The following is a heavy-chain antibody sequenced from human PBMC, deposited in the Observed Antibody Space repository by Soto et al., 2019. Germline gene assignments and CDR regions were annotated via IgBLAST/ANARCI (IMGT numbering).Heavy chain of an antibody. CDR3: ARHALNGDGWRHYFDS. V-gene: IGHV4-39*01. CDR2: IYYSGSTYY. D-gene: IGHD6-19*01. CDR1: GDSISSSSYS. Sequence: SETLSLTCTVSGDSISSSSYSWGWIRQPPGKGLEWIGTIYYSGSTYYYYNPSLKSRVTISVDTSKKHFSLKLSSVTAADTADYFCARHALNGDGWRHYFDSWGQGTLVTVSS. J-gene: IGHJ4*02.